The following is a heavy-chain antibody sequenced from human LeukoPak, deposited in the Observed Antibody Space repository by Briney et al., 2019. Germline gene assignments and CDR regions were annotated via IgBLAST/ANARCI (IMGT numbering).Heavy chain of an antibody. V-gene: IGHV4-39*01. Sequence: SETLSLTCTVSGGSISSTTYYWGWILRPPRKRLEWIGSSYYSGTTYYNPSLKSRVTISVDTSKNQFSLKLSSVTAADTAVYYCARHLLGYCSGGNCYYFDFWGQGALVTVSS. CDR3: ARHLLGYCSGGNCYYFDF. CDR2: SYYSGTT. J-gene: IGHJ4*02. D-gene: IGHD2-15*01. CDR1: GGSISSTTYY.